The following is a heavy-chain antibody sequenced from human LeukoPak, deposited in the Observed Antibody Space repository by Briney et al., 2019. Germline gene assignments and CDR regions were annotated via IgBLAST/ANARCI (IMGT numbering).Heavy chain of an antibody. CDR2: IKSKTDGGTT. CDR3: TTSWRYYDSSGYYSDAFDI. D-gene: IGHD3-22*01. Sequence: GGSLRLSCAASGFTFSNAWMSWVRQAPGKGLEWVGRIKSKTDGGTTDYAAPVKGRFTISRDDSKNTLYLQINSLKTEDTAVYYCTTSWRYYDSSGYYSDAFDIWGQGTMVTVSS. V-gene: IGHV3-15*01. J-gene: IGHJ3*02. CDR1: GFTFSNAW.